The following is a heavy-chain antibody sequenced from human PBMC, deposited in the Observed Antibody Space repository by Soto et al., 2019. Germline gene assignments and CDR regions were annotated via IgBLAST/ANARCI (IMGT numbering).Heavy chain of an antibody. CDR3: ARAPVTPVDY. D-gene: IGHD4-4*01. V-gene: IGHV3-21*01. CDR2: ISSSSSYI. Sequence: GGSLRLSCAASGFTFSSYSMNWVRQAPGKGLEWVSSISSSSSYIYYADSVKGRFTISRDDAKNSLYLQMNSLRAGDTAVYYCARAPVTPVDYWGQGTLVTVSS. J-gene: IGHJ4*02. CDR1: GFTFSSYS.